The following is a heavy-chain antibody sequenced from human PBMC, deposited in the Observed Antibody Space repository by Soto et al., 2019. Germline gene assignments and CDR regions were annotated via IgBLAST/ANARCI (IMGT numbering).Heavy chain of an antibody. V-gene: IGHV4-34*01. J-gene: IGHJ4*02. D-gene: IGHD1-26*01. Sequence: SETLSLTCAVYGGSFSGYYWSWIRQPPGKGLEWIGEINHSGSTNYNPSLKSRVTISVDTSKNQFSLKLSSVTAADTAVYYCASLIVGATSYFDYWGQGTLVTVSS. CDR3: ASLIVGATSYFDY. CDR2: INHSGST. CDR1: GGSFSGYY.